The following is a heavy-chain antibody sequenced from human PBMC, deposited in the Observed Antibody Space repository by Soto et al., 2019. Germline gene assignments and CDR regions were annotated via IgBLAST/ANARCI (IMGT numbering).Heavy chain of an antibody. Sequence: SETLSLTCAVSGGSISSSSYYWGWIRQPPGKGLEWIGSIYYSGSTYYNPSLKSRVTISVDTSKNQFSLKLSSVTAADTAVYYCARSSPHSGYYAPCDYWGQGTLVTVSS. CDR1: GGSISSSSYY. D-gene: IGHD3-22*01. CDR2: IYYSGST. J-gene: IGHJ4*02. V-gene: IGHV4-39*01. CDR3: ARSSPHSGYYAPCDY.